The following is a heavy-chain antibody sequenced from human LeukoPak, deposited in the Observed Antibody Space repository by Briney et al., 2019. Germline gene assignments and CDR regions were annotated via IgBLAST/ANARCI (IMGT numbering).Heavy chain of an antibody. D-gene: IGHD2-15*01. J-gene: IGHJ3*02. Sequence: ASVKVSCTASGYIFTNHYMHWVRQAPGQGLEWMGIINPSGGSTTYAQKFEGRVTMTRDTSTSTVYMELSSLRSEDTAVYYCARELRIDFVRAYDIWGQGTMVTVSS. CDR2: INPSGGST. CDR1: GYIFTNHY. V-gene: IGHV1-46*01. CDR3: ARELRIDFVRAYDI.